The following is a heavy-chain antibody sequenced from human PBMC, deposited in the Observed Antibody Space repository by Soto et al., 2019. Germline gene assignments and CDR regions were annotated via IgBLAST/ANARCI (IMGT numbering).Heavy chain of an antibody. J-gene: IGHJ4*02. V-gene: IGHV4-39*01. CDR3: ARHFDYYFDY. CDR2: VFYTGNT. Sequence: QLQLQESGPGLVKPSETLSLTCNVSGGSISSTSSYWGWIRQPPGRGLEWFGSVFYTGNTYYNPSLKSRVTISVDTSKNHFSLRLSSVTAADTAVYYCARHFDYYFDYWGQGTLVTVSS. CDR1: GGSISSTSSY.